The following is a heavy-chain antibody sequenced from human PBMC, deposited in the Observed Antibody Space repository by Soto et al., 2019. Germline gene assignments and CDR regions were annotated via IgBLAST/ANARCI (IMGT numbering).Heavy chain of an antibody. J-gene: IGHJ5*02. V-gene: IGHV4-34*01. D-gene: IGHD2-15*01. CDR3: ARFLVAARPRGYWFDP. CDR2: INHSGST. CDR1: GGSFSGYY. Sequence: SETLSLTCAVYGGSFSGYYWSWIRQPPGKGLEWIGEINHSGSTNYNPSLKSRVTISVDTSKNQFSLKLSSVTAADTAVYYCARFLVAARPRGYWFDPWGQGTLVTVSS.